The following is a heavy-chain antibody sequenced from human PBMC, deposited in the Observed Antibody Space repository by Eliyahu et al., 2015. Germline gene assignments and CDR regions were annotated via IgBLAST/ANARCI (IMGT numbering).Heavy chain of an antibody. CDR2: IRHSGGT. J-gene: IGHJ6*03. D-gene: IGHD3-22*01. V-gene: IGHV4-34*01. Sequence: QVQLQQWGAGLLKPSETLSLTCAVFGGSFSGYYWSWXRQPPGKGLEWIGEIRHSGGTNYNPSLKSRVTTSVDTSKNQLSLKVSSVTAADTAVYYCARGRSDYYDSGSYWGQRTYYYYMDVWGKGTTVTVSS. CDR3: ARGRSDYYDSGSYWGQRTYYYYMDV. CDR1: GGSFSGYY.